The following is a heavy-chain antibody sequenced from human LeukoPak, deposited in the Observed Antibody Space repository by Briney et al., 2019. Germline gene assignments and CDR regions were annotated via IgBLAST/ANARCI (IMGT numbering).Heavy chain of an antibody. CDR3: ARVLGAYSNVYGPDFDY. Sequence: GGSLRLSCAASGFTFYIYWMTWVRQAPGKGLEWVANIRKGGSEIYYADSVRGRFTISRDNAKNSLYLQMNSLRAEDTAVYYCARVLGAYSNVYGPDFDYWGRGTLVTVSS. V-gene: IGHV3-7*01. J-gene: IGHJ4*02. D-gene: IGHD3-16*01. CDR2: IRKGGSEI. CDR1: GFTFYIYW.